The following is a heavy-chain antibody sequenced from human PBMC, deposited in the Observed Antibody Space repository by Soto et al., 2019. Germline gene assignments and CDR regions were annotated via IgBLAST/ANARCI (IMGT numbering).Heavy chain of an antibody. J-gene: IGHJ6*02. CDR2: IYYSGST. D-gene: IGHD5-12*01. Sequence: QVQLPESGPGLVKPSETLSLTCTVSGGSVSSGNYYWSWIRQPPGKGLEWIGYIYYSGSTNYNPSRKSRVTISVDTSKNQFSLKLSSVTAADTAVYYCARDHRGSCYDLYYYYGMDVWGQGTTVTVPS. CDR3: ARDHRGSCYDLYYYYGMDV. V-gene: IGHV4-61*01. CDR1: GGSVSSGNYY.